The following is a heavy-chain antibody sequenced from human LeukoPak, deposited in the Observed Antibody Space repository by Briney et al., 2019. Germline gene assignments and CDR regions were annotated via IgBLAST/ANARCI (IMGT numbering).Heavy chain of an antibody. CDR3: AREIYCSASSCTGGVFDI. J-gene: IGHJ3*02. D-gene: IGHD2-15*01. V-gene: IGHV3-53*01. CDR1: GFTVSSNY. Sequence: HPGGSLRLYCAASGFTVSSNYMSWVRQAPGKGLEWVSVIYSGGSTYYADSVKGRFTISRDNSKNTLYLQMNSLRVEDTAVYYCAREIYCSASSCTGGVFDIWGQGTMVTVSS. CDR2: IYSGGST.